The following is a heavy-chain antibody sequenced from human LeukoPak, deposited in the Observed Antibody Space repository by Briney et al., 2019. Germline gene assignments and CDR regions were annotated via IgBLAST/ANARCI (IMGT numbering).Heavy chain of an antibody. CDR3: ARGLEPRRYGSGSYGYGY. Sequence: SETLSLTCTVSGGSISSYYWSWIRQPPGKGLEWIGEINHSGSTNYNPSLKSRVTISVGTSKNQFSLKLSSVTAADTAVYYCARGLEPRRYGSGSYGYGYWGQGTLVTVSS. J-gene: IGHJ4*02. V-gene: IGHV4-34*01. CDR2: INHSGST. CDR1: GGSISSYY. D-gene: IGHD3-10*01.